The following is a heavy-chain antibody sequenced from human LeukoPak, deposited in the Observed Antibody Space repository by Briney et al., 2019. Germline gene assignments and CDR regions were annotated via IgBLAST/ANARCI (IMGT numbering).Heavy chain of an antibody. CDR1: GFTFSSYG. D-gene: IGHD6-13*01. V-gene: IGHV3-30*18. J-gene: IGHJ4*02. CDR2: ISYDGSNK. CDR3: AKDRSIAAAGYFDY. Sequence: GRSLRLSCAAFGFTFSSYGMHWVRQAPGKGLEWVAVISYDGSNKYYADSVKGRFTISRDNSKNTLYLQMNSLRAEDTAVYYCAKDRSIAAAGYFDYWGQGTLVTVSS.